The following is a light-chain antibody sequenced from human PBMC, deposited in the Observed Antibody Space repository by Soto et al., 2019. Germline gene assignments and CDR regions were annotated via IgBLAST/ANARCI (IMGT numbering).Light chain of an antibody. CDR3: QQYDYSRT. CDR1: QSITAS. Sequence: DIQMTQSPSTLSASVGDSVTITCRAGQSITASLAWYQQKPGEAPKLLIYDVSNLESGVPSRFSGSGSGTQFSLTIRSLQPDDFATYYCQQYDYSRTFGQGTKVDIK. V-gene: IGKV1-5*01. CDR2: DVS. J-gene: IGKJ1*01.